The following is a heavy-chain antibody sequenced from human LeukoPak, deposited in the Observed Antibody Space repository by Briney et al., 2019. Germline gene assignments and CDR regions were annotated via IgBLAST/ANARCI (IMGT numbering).Heavy chain of an antibody. CDR3: ARALYSSGPPNPLDY. D-gene: IGHD6-19*01. CDR1: GGSFSGYY. J-gene: IGHJ4*02. V-gene: IGHV4-34*01. CDR2: INHSGST. Sequence: SETLSLTCAVYGGSFSGYYWSWIRQPPGKGLEWIGEINHSGSTNCNPSLKSRVTISVDTSKNQFSLKLSSVTAADTAVYYCARALYSSGPPNPLDYWGQGTLVTVSS.